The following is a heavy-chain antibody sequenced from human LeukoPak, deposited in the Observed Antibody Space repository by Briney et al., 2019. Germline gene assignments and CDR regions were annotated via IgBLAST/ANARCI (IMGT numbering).Heavy chain of an antibody. CDR2: INPNSGGT. J-gene: IGHJ3*02. CDR3: ARTMGTGTFLDAFDI. D-gene: IGHD1-7*01. Sequence: ASVKVSCKASGYTFTGYYMHWVRQAPGQGLEWMGWINPNSGGTNYAQKFQGWVTMTRDTSISTAYMELSRLTSDDTAVYYCARTMGTGTFLDAFDIWGQGTMVTVSS. CDR1: GYTFTGYY. V-gene: IGHV1-2*04.